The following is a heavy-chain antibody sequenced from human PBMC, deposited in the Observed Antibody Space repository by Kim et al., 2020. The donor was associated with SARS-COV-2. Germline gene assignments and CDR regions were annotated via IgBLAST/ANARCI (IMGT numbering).Heavy chain of an antibody. Sequence: GGSLRLSCAASGFTFSSYAMSWVRQAPGKGLEWVSAISGSGGSTYYADSVKGRFTISRDNSKNTLYLQMNSLRAEDTAVYYCAKDRMSSFLIFGVVKSSYYYMDVWGEGTTVTVSS. CDR1: GFTFSSYA. D-gene: IGHD3-3*02. V-gene: IGHV3-23*01. J-gene: IGHJ6*03. CDR3: AKDRMSSFLIFGVVKSSYYYMDV. CDR2: ISGSGGST.